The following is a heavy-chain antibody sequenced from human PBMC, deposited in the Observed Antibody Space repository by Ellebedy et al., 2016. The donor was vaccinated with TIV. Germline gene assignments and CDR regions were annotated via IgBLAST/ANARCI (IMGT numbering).Heavy chain of an antibody. CDR3: ARGPYVSPFYDFWSNHYFDY. J-gene: IGHJ4*02. CDR2: IDNSGST. Sequence: SETLSLTCAVYGGSFSGYYWSWIRQSPGKGLEYIGYIDNSGSTNYNPSLKSRGTFSLDTSQNHFSLKLSSVSAADTAVYYCARGPYVSPFYDFWSNHYFDYWGQGILVTVSS. CDR1: GGSFSGYY. V-gene: IGHV4-59*01. D-gene: IGHD3-3*01.